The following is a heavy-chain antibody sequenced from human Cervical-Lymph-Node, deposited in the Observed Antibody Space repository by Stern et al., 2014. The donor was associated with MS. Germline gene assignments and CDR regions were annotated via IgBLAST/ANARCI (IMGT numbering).Heavy chain of an antibody. V-gene: IGHV2-26*01. CDR2: IFLNDEK. Sequence: QVTLRESGPVLVKPTETLTLTCTVSGFSLSNARMGVSWIRQPPGKALEWLAHIFLNDEKSYSTSLKSRLTISKDTSKSQVVLTMTNMDPVDTATYYCARSSASGYCTNGVCFLFDYWGQGTLVTVSS. CDR3: ARSSASGYCTNGVCFLFDY. D-gene: IGHD2-8*01. J-gene: IGHJ4*02. CDR1: GFSLSNARMG.